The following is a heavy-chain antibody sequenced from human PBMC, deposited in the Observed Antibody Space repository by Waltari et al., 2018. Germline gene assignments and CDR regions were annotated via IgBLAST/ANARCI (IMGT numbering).Heavy chain of an antibody. CDR3: ARGEAYYYDSSGYYFDY. D-gene: IGHD3-22*01. V-gene: IGHV4-31*01. Sequence: QVQLQESGPGLVKPSQTLSLTCTVSGGSISSGGYYWSWIRQHPGKGLEWIGYIYYSGSTYYNPSLKSLVTISVDTSKNQCSLKLSSVTAADTAVYYCARGEAYYYDSSGYYFDYWGQGTLVTVSS. CDR1: GGSISSGGYY. CDR2: IYYSGST. J-gene: IGHJ4*02.